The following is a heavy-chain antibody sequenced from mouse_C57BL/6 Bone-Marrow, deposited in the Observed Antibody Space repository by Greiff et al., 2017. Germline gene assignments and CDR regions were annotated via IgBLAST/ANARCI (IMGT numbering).Heavy chain of an antibody. CDR2: IDPNSGGP. CDR1: GYTFTSYW. V-gene: IGHV1-72*01. J-gene: IGHJ4*01. Sequence: QVQLQQPGAELVKPGASVKLSCKASGYTFTSYWMHWVQQRPGRGLEWIGRIDPNSGGPKYNEKFKSKVTLTVDESTSRAYMQISSLTAEDTAVYYCGIYDGYARDYWGQGTSVTVSS. D-gene: IGHD2-3*01. CDR3: GIYDGYARDY.